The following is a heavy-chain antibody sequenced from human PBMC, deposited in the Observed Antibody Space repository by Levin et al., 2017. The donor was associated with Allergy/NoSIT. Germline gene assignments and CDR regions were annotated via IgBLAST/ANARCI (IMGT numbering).Heavy chain of an antibody. J-gene: IGHJ6*03. CDR2: MNPNSGNT. CDR3: ARKGPANYFYDYMDV. V-gene: IGHV1-8*01. CDR1: GYTFTSYD. Sequence: ASVKVSCKASGYTFTSYDINWVRQATGQGLEWMGWMNPNSGNTGYAQKFQGRVTMTTNTSISTAYMELSSLRSEDTAVYYCARKGPANYFYDYMDVWCKGTTVAV.